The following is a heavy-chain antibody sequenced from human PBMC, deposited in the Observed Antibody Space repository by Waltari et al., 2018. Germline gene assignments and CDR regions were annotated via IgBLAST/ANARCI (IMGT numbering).Heavy chain of an antibody. CDR1: GYSISSGYY. D-gene: IGHD3-22*01. Sequence: QVQLQESGPGLVKPSETLSLTCAVSGYSISSGYYWGWIRQPPGKGLEWIGSIYYSGSTYYNPSLKSRVTISVDTSKNQFSLKLSSVTAADTAVYYCARVDYYDSSGTDDYWGQGTLVTVSS. J-gene: IGHJ4*02. V-gene: IGHV4-38-2*01. CDR3: ARVDYYDSSGTDDY. CDR2: IYYSGST.